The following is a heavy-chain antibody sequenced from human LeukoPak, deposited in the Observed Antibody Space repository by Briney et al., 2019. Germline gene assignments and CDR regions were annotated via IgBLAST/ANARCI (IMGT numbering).Heavy chain of an antibody. CDR3: ARDLAYSDY. CDR2: ISGSGGST. V-gene: IGHV3-23*01. Sequence: GGSLRLSCTASGFTFSSYAMTWVRQAPGKGLEWASVISGSGGSTYYADSVKGRFTISRDNAKNSLYLQMNCLRAEDTAVYYCARDLAYSDYWGQGTLVTVSS. CDR1: GFTFSSYA. J-gene: IGHJ4*02. D-gene: IGHD4-11*01.